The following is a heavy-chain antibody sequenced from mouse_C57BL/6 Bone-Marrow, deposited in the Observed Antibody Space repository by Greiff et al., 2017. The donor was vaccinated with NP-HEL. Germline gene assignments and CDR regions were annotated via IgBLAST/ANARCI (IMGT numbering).Heavy chain of an antibody. D-gene: IGHD4-1*01. Sequence: QVQLQQSGAELVRPGTSVKVSCKASGYAFTNYLIEWVKQRPGQGLEWIGVINPGSGGTNYNEKFKGKATLTGDKSYSTAYMQLSSLTSSETAVYFAAREGENCVFAYWGRGPALTVTS. CDR1: GYAFTNYL. V-gene: IGHV1-54*01. CDR3: AREGENCVFAY. J-gene: IGHJ2*01. CDR2: INPGSGGT.